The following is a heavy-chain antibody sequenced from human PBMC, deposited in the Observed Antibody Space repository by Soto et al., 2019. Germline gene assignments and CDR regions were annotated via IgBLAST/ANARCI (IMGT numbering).Heavy chain of an antibody. CDR1: GGTFSSYA. D-gene: IGHD2-15*01. V-gene: IGHV1-69*13. CDR3: ASPYCSGGSCYGYYYGMDA. CDR2: IIPIFGTA. J-gene: IGHJ6*02. Sequence: GASVKVSCKASGGTFSSYAISWVRQAPGQGLEWMGGIIPIFGTANYAQKFQGRVTITADESTSTAYMELSSLRSEDTAVYYCASPYCSGGSCYGYYYGMDAWGQGTTVTVSS.